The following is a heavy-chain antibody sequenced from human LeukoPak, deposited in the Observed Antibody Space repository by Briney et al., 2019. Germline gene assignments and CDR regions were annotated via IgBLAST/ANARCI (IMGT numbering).Heavy chain of an antibody. CDR3: ARAAGSPFWSGYYIDAFDI. J-gene: IGHJ3*02. V-gene: IGHV3-9*01. Sequence: GGSLRLSCAASGFTFDDYAMRWVRQAPGKGLEWVSGISWNSGSIGYADSVKGRFTISRDNAKNSLYLQMNSLRAEDTAVYYCARAAGSPFWSGYYIDAFDIWGQGTMVTVSS. D-gene: IGHD3-3*01. CDR2: ISWNSGSI. CDR1: GFTFDDYA.